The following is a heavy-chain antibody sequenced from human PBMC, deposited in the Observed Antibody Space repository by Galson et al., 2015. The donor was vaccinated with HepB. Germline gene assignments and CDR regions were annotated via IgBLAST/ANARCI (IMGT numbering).Heavy chain of an antibody. CDR1: GFTFSRFW. V-gene: IGHV3-74*01. Sequence: SLRLSCAASGFTFSRFWMHWVRQAPGKGLVWVSRLNGDGSSTNYADSVKGRFTISRDNAKNTLYLQMNSLRPEDTAVYYCARGEGTFSALVDYWGQGTLVTASS. CDR2: LNGDGSST. CDR3: ARGEGTFSALVDY. J-gene: IGHJ4*02. D-gene: IGHD3-10*01.